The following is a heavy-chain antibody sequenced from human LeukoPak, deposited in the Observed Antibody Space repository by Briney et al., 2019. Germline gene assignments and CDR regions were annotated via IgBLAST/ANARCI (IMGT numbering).Heavy chain of an antibody. CDR3: ARAAGRTTVTNDWFDP. CDR2: ISSSSSYI. J-gene: IGHJ5*02. V-gene: IGHV3-21*01. D-gene: IGHD4-17*01. CDR1: GFTFSSYS. Sequence: GGSLRLSCAASGFTFSSYSMNWVRQAPGKGLEWVSSISSSSSYIYYADSVKGRFTISRDNAKNSLYLQMNSLRAEDTAVYYCARAAGRTTVTNDWFDPWGQGTLVTVSS.